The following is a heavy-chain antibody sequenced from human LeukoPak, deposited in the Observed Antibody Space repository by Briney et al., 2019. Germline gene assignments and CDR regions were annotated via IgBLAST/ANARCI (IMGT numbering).Heavy chain of an antibody. Sequence: GGSLRLSCTASGFTFSTYSMNWVRQAPGRGLEWVSYISGRSTSSDGGAMQYADSVKGRFTISRDNAKNTLYLQMTSLRAEDTAVYYCARVVGDSGYGLDFWGQGTLVTVSS. CDR2: ISGRSTSSDGGAM. CDR3: ARVVGDSGYGLDF. D-gene: IGHD5-12*01. CDR1: GFTFSTYS. J-gene: IGHJ4*02. V-gene: IGHV3-48*04.